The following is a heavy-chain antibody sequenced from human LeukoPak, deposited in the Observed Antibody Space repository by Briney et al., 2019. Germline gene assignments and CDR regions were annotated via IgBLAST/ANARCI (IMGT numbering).Heavy chain of an antibody. D-gene: IGHD5-24*01. CDR1: GGSISSYY. CDR3: ARGRDGYNFLNRGEYYCFDY. CDR2: IYYSGST. J-gene: IGHJ4*02. Sequence: SETLSLTCTVSGGSISSYYWSWIRQPPGKGLEWIGYIYYSGSTNYNPSLKSRVTISVDTSKNQFSLKLSSVTAADTAVYYCARGRDGYNFLNRGEYYCFDYWGQGTLVTVSS. V-gene: IGHV4-59*01.